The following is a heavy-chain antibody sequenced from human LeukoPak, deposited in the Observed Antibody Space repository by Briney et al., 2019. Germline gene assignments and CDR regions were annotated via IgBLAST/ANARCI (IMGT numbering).Heavy chain of an antibody. CDR3: ASDRRTKYSCDY. V-gene: IGHV3-30-3*01. CDR1: GFTFSSHA. Sequence: GGSLRLSCAASGFTFSSHAMHWLRQAPGKGLEWVAFISYDGSIKYYADSVKGRFTISRDNSKNTLYLQMSSLRTEDTAVYYCASDRRTKYSCDYWGQGTLVSVSS. J-gene: IGHJ4*02. CDR2: ISYDGSIK. D-gene: IGHD2-21*01.